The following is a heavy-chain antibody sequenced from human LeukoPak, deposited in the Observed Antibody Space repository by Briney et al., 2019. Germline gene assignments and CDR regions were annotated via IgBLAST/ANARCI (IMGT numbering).Heavy chain of an antibody. D-gene: IGHD5-18*01. V-gene: IGHV4-34*01. Sequence: SETLSLTCAVYGGSFIGYYWSWIRQPPGKGLEWIGEINHSGSTNYNPSLKSRVTISVDTSKNQFSLKLASVTAADTAIYYCAKGAGGFSYYNWFDPWGQGTLVTVSS. CDR3: AKGAGGFSYYNWFDP. J-gene: IGHJ5*02. CDR1: GGSFIGYY. CDR2: INHSGST.